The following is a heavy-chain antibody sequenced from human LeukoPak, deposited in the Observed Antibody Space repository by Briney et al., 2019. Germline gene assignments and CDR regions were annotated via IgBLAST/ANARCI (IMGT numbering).Heavy chain of an antibody. J-gene: IGHJ4*02. CDR3: ARTPGRYCSGGSCPPPIDY. CDR1: GYSFTSYW. D-gene: IGHD2-15*01. V-gene: IGHV5-10-1*01. Sequence: GESLKISCKGSGYSFTSYWVSWVRQMPGKGLEWMGRIDPSDSYTNCSPSFQGHVTISADKSISTAYLQWSSLEASDTAMYYCARTPGRYCSGGSCPPPIDYWGQGTLVTVSS. CDR2: IDPSDSYT.